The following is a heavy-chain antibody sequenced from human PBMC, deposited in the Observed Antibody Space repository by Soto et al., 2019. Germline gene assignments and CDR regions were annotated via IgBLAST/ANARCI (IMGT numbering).Heavy chain of an antibody. Sequence: GGSLRLSCAASGFTFSSYSMNWVRQAPGKGLEWVSFISSSSSYIYYADSVKGRFTISRDNAKNSLYLQMNSLRAEDTAVYYCARYPYYYDSSGQEAFDIWGQGTMVTVSS. D-gene: IGHD3-22*01. CDR1: GFTFSSYS. CDR2: ISSSSSYI. V-gene: IGHV3-21*01. J-gene: IGHJ3*02. CDR3: ARYPYYYDSSGQEAFDI.